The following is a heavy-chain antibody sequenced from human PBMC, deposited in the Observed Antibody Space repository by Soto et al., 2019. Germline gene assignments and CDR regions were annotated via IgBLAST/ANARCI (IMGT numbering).Heavy chain of an antibody. CDR1: GGSISSYY. J-gene: IGHJ4*02. Sequence: PSETLSLTCTVSGGSISSYYWTWIRQPPGRGLELIGYIYNSGTTIYNPSLKSRVTISVDTSKNQFSLKLNSVTAADTAVYYCARAPVSSSTFDSWGQGILVTVSS. CDR3: ARAPVSSSTFDS. CDR2: IYNSGTT. V-gene: IGHV4-59*01.